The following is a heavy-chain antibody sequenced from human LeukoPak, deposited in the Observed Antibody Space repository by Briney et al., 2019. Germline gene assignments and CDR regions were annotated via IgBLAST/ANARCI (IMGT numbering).Heavy chain of an antibody. CDR3: ARGLSPGYYYGSGSFKNYYYFDY. D-gene: IGHD3-10*01. V-gene: IGHV3-23*01. CDR1: GFIFKNYG. CDR2: ITGSGTT. Sequence: GGSLRLSCAASGFIFKNYGMSWVRQAPGKGLEWVSFITGSGTTYYADFVKGRFTISRDNAENTLYLQMNSLRAEDTAVYYCARGLSPGYYYGSGSFKNYYYFDYWGQGTLVTVSS. J-gene: IGHJ4*02.